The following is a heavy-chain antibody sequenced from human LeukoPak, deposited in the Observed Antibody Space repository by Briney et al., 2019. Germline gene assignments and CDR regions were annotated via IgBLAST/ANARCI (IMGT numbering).Heavy chain of an antibody. J-gene: IGHJ4*02. Sequence: PSQTLSLTCTVSGGSISSGAYYWSWIRQHPGKGLEWIGYFYYSGSTYYNLSLKSRVTISVDTSKNQFSLDLSSVTAADTAVYYCARDLGDGYLANDYWGQGTLVTVSS. CDR1: GGSISSGAYY. CDR3: ARDLGDGYLANDY. CDR2: FYYSGST. V-gene: IGHV4-31*03. D-gene: IGHD5-24*01.